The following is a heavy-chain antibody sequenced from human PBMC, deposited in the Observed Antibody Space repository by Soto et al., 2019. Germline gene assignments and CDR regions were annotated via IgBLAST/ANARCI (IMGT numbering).Heavy chain of an antibody. J-gene: IGHJ4*02. CDR3: ARRGPGTYFDY. V-gene: IGHV3-30*03. D-gene: IGHD6-13*01. Sequence: GGSLRLSCAASGFTFSSYGMHWVRQAPGKGLEWVAVISYDGSNKYYADSVKGRFTISRGNSKNTLYLQMNSLRAEDTAVYYCARRGPGTYFDYWGQGTLVTVSS. CDR1: GFTFSSYG. CDR2: ISYDGSNK.